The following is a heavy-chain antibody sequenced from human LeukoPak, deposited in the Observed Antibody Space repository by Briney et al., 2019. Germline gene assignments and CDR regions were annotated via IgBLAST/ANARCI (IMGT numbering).Heavy chain of an antibody. V-gene: IGHV1-46*01. CDR3: ARDPPAGTDNSNFDY. J-gene: IGHJ4*02. CDR2: INPSGGST. D-gene: IGHD6-13*01. Sequence: ASVEVSCKASGYTFTSYYMHWVRQAPGQGLEWMGIINPSGGSTSYAQKFQGRVTMTRDTSTSTVYMELSSLRSEDTAVYYCARDPPAGTDNSNFDYWGQGTLVTVSS. CDR1: GYTFTSYY.